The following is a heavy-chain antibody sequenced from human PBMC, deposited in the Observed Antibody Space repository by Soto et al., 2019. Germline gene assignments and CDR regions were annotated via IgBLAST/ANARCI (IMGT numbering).Heavy chain of an antibody. Sequence: QVQLQESGPGLVKPSQTLSLTCTVSGGSISSGDYYWSWIRQPPGKGLEWIGYIYYSGSTYYNPSLRGRVTISVDPSKNQFSLKLSSVTAADTAGYYCARVGGYCSVNYWGQGPLVTVSS. CDR3: ARVGGYCSVNY. CDR1: GGSISSGDYY. D-gene: IGHD2-21*01. V-gene: IGHV4-30-4*01. CDR2: IYYSGST. J-gene: IGHJ4*02.